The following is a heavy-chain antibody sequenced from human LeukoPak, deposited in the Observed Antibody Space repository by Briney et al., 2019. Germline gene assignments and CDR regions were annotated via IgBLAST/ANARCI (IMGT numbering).Heavy chain of an antibody. CDR1: GYTFTGYY. V-gene: IGHV1-46*01. J-gene: IGHJ3*02. Sequence: ASVKVSCKASGYTFTGYYMHWVRQAPGQGLEWMGIINPSGGSTSYAQKFQGRVTMTRDMSTSTVYMELSSLRSEDTAVYYCARCGDIVVVPAADAFDIWGQGTMVTVSS. D-gene: IGHD2-2*01. CDR3: ARCGDIVVVPAADAFDI. CDR2: INPSGGST.